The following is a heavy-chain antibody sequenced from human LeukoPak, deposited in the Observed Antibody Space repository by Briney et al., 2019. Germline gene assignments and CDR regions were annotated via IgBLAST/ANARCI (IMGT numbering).Heavy chain of an antibody. CDR1: GYTFTGYY. J-gene: IGHJ4*02. D-gene: IGHD2-21*02. V-gene: IGHV1-2*02. Sequence: ASVKVSCKASGYTFTGYYMHWVRQAPGQGLEWMGWINPNSGGTNYAQKFQGRVTMTRDTSTSTAFMELSRLRSDDTAVYYCARECGADCSTFDFDNWGQGTLVTVSS. CDR3: ARECGADCSTFDFDN. CDR2: INPNSGGT.